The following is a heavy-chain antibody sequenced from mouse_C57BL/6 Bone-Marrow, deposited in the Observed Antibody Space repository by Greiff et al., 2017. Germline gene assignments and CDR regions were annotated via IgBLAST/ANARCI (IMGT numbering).Heavy chain of an antibody. CDR1: GFTFSSYG. J-gene: IGHJ4*01. CDR2: ISSGGSYT. D-gene: IGHD1-1*01. CDR3: ARPYYGSSFPDAMDY. V-gene: IGHV5-6*01. Sequence: EVKLMESGGDLVKPGGSLKLSCAASGFTFSSYGMSWVRQTPDKRLEWVATISSGGSYTYYPDSVKGRFTISRDNAKNTLYLQMSRLKSDDTAMYYCARPYYGSSFPDAMDYWGTGTSVTVAS.